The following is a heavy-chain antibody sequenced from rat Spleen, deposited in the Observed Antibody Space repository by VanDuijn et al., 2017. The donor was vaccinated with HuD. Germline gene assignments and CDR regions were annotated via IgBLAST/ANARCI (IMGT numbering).Heavy chain of an antibody. CDR1: GFTFSDYY. V-gene: IGHV5-29*01. J-gene: IGHJ2*01. CDR2: ISYDGSST. Sequence: EVQLVESDGGLVQPGRSMKLSCAASGFTFSDYYMAWVRQAPTKGLEWVATISYDGSSTYYRDSVKGRFTISRDNAKSTLYLQMDSLRSEDTATYYCARHEDYSGLNYWGQGVMVTVSS. D-gene: IGHD1-1*01. CDR3: ARHEDYSGLNY.